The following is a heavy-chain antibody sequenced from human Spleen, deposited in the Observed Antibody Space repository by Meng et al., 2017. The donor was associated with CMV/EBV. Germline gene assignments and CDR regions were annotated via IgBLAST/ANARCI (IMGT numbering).Heavy chain of an antibody. CDR1: GFTFSNYG. CDR2: IWNDGSNK. D-gene: IGHD2-2*01. CDR3: AKESCSTGCYHAFDI. J-gene: IGHJ3*02. Sequence: GESLKISCAASGFTFSNYGIHWVRQAPGKGREWVAVIWNDGSNKYYADSVKGRFTISRDNSRNTLYLQINSLRVGDTAVYYCAKESCSTGCYHAFDIWGQGTMVTVSS. V-gene: IGHV3-33*06.